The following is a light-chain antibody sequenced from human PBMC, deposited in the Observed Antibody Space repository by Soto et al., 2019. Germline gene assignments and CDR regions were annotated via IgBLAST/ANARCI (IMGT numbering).Light chain of an antibody. CDR3: QQLNSYPPLFT. J-gene: IGKJ3*01. CDR2: TTS. CDR1: QGIGTY. Sequence: DIQLTQSPSFLSASVGDRVTITCRASQGIGTYLAWYQQKPGKAPKLLIYTTSTLQSGVPSRFSGSGSGTEFTLTISSLQPEDFATYYCQQLNSYPPLFTFGPGNKVDVK. V-gene: IGKV1-9*01.